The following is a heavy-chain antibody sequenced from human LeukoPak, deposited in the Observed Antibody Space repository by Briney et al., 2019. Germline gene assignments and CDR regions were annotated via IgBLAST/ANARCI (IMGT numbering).Heavy chain of an antibody. CDR1: GYTFTSYD. CDR3: ARGGPMGTGVDY. CDR2: MNPKSGNT. V-gene: IGHV1-8*01. J-gene: IGHJ4*02. D-gene: IGHD7-27*01. Sequence: ASVKVSCKASGYTFTSYDINWVRQATGQGLEWLGWMNPKSGNTGYAQKLQGRVTVTRNTSISTAYMELSSLRSEDTAVYYCARGGPMGTGVDYWGQGTLVTVSS.